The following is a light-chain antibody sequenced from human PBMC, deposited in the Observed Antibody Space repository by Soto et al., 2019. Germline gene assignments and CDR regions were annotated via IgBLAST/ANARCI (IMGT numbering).Light chain of an antibody. Sequence: DIQMTQSPSTLSASVGDRITITCRASQNINKWLAWYQQKPGRAPYLLIYKASAVESGVSSRFSGSESGTEFNLTISSLQPADSATYYCQQSTGSSWTFGQGTKVEIK. CDR2: KAS. V-gene: IGKV1-5*03. CDR1: QNINKW. CDR3: QQSTGSSWT. J-gene: IGKJ1*01.